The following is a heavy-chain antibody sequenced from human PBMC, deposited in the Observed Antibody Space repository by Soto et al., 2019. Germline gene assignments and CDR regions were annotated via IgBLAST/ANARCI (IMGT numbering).Heavy chain of an antibody. V-gene: IGHV3-23*01. CDR3: AKDRMVYAHNWFDP. Sequence: PGGSLRLSCATSGFTFISYAMSWVRQAPGKGLEWVSAISGSGGSTYYADSVKGRFTISRDNSKNTLYLQMNSLRVEDTAVYYCAKDRMVYAHNWFDPWGQGTLVTVSS. D-gene: IGHD2-8*01. CDR2: ISGSGGST. J-gene: IGHJ5*02. CDR1: GFTFISYA.